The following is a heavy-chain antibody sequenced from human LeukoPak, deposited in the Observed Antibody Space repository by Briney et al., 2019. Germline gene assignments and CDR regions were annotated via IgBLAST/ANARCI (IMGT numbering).Heavy chain of an antibody. D-gene: IGHD6-13*01. CDR2: VYPLGSTA. V-gene: IGHV5-51*01. Sequence: RGESLKISCKTSGFRFADYWISWVRQMPGKGLEWMFIVYPLGSTARYSPSFKGQVTISADKSNNTAYLQWNTLKASDSAIYYCARHRAGSTWSSDLDFWGQGTLVTVSS. J-gene: IGHJ4*02. CDR3: ARHRAGSTWSSDLDF. CDR1: GFRFADYW.